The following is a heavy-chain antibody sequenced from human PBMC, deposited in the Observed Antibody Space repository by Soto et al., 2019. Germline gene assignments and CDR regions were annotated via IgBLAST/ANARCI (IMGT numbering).Heavy chain of an antibody. D-gene: IGHD3-16*01. CDR2: IIPFFGTA. CDR1: GGTFSTFG. CDR3: ARTAPMDAGDKYYYDF. V-gene: IGHV1-69*13. Sequence: SVKVSCKTSGGTFSTFGISWVRQAPGQGLEWMGGIIPFFGTAEYSQKFEDRITITADESTNTVYMDLRSLTSEDTAIYYCARTAPMDAGDKYYYDFWGQGALVTAPQ. J-gene: IGHJ4*02.